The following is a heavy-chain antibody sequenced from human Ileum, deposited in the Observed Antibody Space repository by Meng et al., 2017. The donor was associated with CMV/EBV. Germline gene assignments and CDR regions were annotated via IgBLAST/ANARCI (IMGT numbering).Heavy chain of an antibody. CDR3: ARGPGGFGDFNFDY. CDR1: GDSITSFY. V-gene: IGHV4-4*07. Sequence: VHLQAAGPGLGRPSETLSLTCTVSGDSITSFYWSWIRQPAGKALEWIGRIYHGGSTNYNPSLKSRVTLSVDTSKNQFSMRLTSVTAADTAVYYCARGPGGFGDFNFDYWGQGTLVTVSS. J-gene: IGHJ4*02. CDR2: IYHGGST. D-gene: IGHD3-16*01.